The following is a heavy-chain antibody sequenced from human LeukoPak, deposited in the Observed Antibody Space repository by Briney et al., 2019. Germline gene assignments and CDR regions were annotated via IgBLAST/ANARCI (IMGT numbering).Heavy chain of an antibody. CDR3: VRPRSPGIPSADALDI. Sequence: PSETLSLTRTVSSGSISGVGYYWTWIRQPPGKGLEWIGYIFHSGSAHYNASLQNRVTISIDRDRSQFFLRLNSVTAADTAVYYCVRPRSPGIPSADALDIWGRGTMVTVSS. D-gene: IGHD6-6*01. CDR1: SGSISGVGYY. J-gene: IGHJ3*02. CDR2: IFHSGSA. V-gene: IGHV4-30-2*01.